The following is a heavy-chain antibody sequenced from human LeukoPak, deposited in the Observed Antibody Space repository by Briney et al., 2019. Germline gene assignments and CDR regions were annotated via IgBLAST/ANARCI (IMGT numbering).Heavy chain of an antibody. CDR2: INPNIGGT. CDR1: GYTFTGYY. J-gene: IGHJ4*02. CDR3: ARAVGGDGSGSL. D-gene: IGHD3-10*01. V-gene: IGHV1-2*02. Sequence: ASVKVSCKASGYTFTGYYMHWVRQAPGQGLEWMGWINPNIGGTNYAQKFQGRVTMTRDTSISTAYMELSRLRSDDTAVYYCARAVGGDGSGSLWGPGTLVTVSS.